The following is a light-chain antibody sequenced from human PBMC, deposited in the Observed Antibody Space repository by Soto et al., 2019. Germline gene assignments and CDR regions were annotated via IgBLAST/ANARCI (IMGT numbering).Light chain of an antibody. CDR3: QQYSGWPYT. CDR1: QSVGTF. CDR2: DAS. V-gene: IGKV3-11*01. J-gene: IGKJ2*01. Sequence: EIVLTQSPATLSLSPGERATLSCRASQSVGTFFAWYQQKPGQAPRLLIYDASNRATGIPARFSGSGSGTDFTLTISSLEPEDFAVYYCQQYSGWPYTFGQGTKLEIK.